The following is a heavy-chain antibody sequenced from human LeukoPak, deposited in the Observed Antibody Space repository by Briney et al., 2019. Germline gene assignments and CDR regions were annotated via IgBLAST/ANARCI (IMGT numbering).Heavy chain of an antibody. V-gene: IGHV3-74*01. CDR1: GFTLSSYW. CDR2: INSDGSST. D-gene: IGHD1-26*01. Sequence: GGSLRLSCAASGFTLSSYWMHWVRQAPGKGLVWVSRINSDGSSTSYADSVKGRFTISRDNAKNTLYLQMNSLRAEDTAVYYCATPRGSGSYLAFDYWGKGTLVTVSS. J-gene: IGHJ4*02. CDR3: ATPRGSGSYLAFDY.